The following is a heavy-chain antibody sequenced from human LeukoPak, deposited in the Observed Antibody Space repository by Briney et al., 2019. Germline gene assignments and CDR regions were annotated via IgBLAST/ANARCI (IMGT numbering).Heavy chain of an antibody. CDR2: IYTSGSP. Sequence: SETLSLTCTVSGGSISSGSIYWSWIRQPAGKGLEWIGHIYTSGSPNYNPSLKSRVTISVDTSKNQFSLKLSSVTAADTAVFYCARHLDYYYYYMDVWGKGTTVTISS. J-gene: IGHJ6*03. CDR3: ARHLDYYYYYMDV. CDR1: GGSISSGSIY. V-gene: IGHV4-61*09.